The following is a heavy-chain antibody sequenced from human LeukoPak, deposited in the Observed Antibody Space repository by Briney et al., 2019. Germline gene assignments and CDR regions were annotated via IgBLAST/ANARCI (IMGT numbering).Heavy chain of an antibody. V-gene: IGHV4-61*01. Sequence: SETLSLTCTVSGYSISTGYYWNWIRQPPGKGLEWIGFIYYSGSTNYNPSLKSRVTISLDTSKNQFSLKLSSVTAADTAVYYCARSLYYYGSDSFDIWGQGTMVTVSS. CDR1: GYSISTGYY. CDR3: ARSLYYYGSDSFDI. D-gene: IGHD3-10*01. J-gene: IGHJ3*02. CDR2: IYYSGST.